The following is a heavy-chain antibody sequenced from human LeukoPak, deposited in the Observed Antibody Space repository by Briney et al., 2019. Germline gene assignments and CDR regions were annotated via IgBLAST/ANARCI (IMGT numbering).Heavy chain of an antibody. CDR3: ARDHYDFWSGYYEVCLDY. CDR1: GFTFSSYA. J-gene: IGHJ4*02. V-gene: IGHV3-64*01. Sequence: QTGGSLRLSCAASGFTFSSYAMHWVRQAPGKGLEYVSAISSNGGSTYYANSVKGRFTIFRDNSKNTLYLQMGSLRAEDMAVYYCARDHYDFWSGYYEVCLDYWGQGTLVTVSS. CDR2: ISSNGGST. D-gene: IGHD3-3*01.